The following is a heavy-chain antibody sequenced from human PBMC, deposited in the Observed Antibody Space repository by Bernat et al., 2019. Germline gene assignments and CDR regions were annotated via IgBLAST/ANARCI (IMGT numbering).Heavy chain of an antibody. J-gene: IGHJ4*02. D-gene: IGHD3-3*01. Sequence: EVQLLESGGGLVQPGGSLRLSCAASGFTFSSYAMSWVRQAPGKGLEWVSALSGSGGSPYSAASVKGRFTISSDNSKNTLYLQMNSLRAEDTAVYYCAKALYYDFWSGHFDYWGQGTLVTVSS. CDR3: AKALYYDFWSGHFDY. CDR1: GFTFSSYA. CDR2: LSGSGGSP. V-gene: IGHV3-23*01.